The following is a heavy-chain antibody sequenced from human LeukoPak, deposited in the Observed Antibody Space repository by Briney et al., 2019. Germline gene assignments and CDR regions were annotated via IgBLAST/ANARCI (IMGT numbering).Heavy chain of an antibody. CDR1: GYSFTSYW. D-gene: IGHD6-13*01. V-gene: IGHV1-8*02. CDR3: ARGPGYSSSWYFSWFDP. J-gene: IGHJ5*02. CDR2: MNPNSGNT. Sequence: GESLKISCKGSGYSFTSYWIGWVRQATGQGLEWTGWMNPNSGNTGYAQKFQGRVTMTRNTSISTAYMELSSLRSEDTAVYYCARGPGYSSSWYFSWFDPWGQGTLITVSS.